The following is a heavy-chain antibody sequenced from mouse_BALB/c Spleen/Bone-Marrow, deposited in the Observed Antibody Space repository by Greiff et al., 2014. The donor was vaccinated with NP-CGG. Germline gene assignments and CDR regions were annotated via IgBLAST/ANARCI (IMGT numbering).Heavy chain of an antibody. V-gene: IGHV5-4*02. CDR2: ISNGGTYT. CDR1: GFTFSDFY. CDR3: ARSGERYGAMDY. Sequence: EVQLQESGGGLVKPGGFLKLSCAASGFTFSDFYMFWFRQTPEKRLEWVATISNGGTYTYYPDSVKGRFTISRDNAKNNLYLQMSSLKSEDTAMYYCARSGERYGAMDYWGQGTSVTVTS. D-gene: IGHD1-1*02. J-gene: IGHJ4*01.